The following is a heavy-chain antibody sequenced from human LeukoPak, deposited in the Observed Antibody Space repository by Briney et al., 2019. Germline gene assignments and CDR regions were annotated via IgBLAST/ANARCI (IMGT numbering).Heavy chain of an antibody. J-gene: IGHJ4*02. CDR3: ARAGRITMIVGYFDY. Sequence: ASEKVSCKASGYTFTGYYMHWVRQAPGQGLEWMGWINPNSGGTNYAQKFQGRVTMTRDTSISTAYMELSRLRSDDTAVYYCARAGRITMIVGYFDYWGQGTLVTVSS. CDR1: GYTFTGYY. D-gene: IGHD3-22*01. V-gene: IGHV1-2*02. CDR2: INPNSGGT.